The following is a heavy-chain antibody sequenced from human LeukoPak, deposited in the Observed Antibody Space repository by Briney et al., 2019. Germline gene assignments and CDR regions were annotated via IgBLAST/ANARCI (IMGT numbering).Heavy chain of an antibody. CDR2: IIPIFGTA. CDR1: GGTFISYA. Sequence: GASVKVSCKASGGTFISYAISWVRQAPGQGLEWMGGIIPIFGTANYAQKFQGRVTITADESTSTAYMELSSLRSEDTAVYYCARDFRERRGITGPHGMDVWAKGPRSPSP. CDR3: ARDFRERRGITGPHGMDV. D-gene: IGHD1-20*01. V-gene: IGHV1-69*13. J-gene: IGHJ6*02.